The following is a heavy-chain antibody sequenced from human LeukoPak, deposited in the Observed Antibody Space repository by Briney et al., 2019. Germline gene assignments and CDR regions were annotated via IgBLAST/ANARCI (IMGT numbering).Heavy chain of an antibody. CDR3: ARGRGAAAV. CDR2: INHSGST. D-gene: IGHD6-13*01. CDR1: GGSFSGYY. Sequence: SETLSLTCAVYGGSFSGYYCSWIRQPPGKGLEWIGEINHSGSTNYNPSLKSRVTISVDTSKNQFSLKLSSVTAADTAVYYCARGRGAAAVWGQGTLVTVSS. V-gene: IGHV4-34*01. J-gene: IGHJ4*02.